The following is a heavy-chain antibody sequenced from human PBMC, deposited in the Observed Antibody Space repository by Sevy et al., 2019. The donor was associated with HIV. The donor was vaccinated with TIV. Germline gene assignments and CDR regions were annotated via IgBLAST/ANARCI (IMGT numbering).Heavy chain of an antibody. V-gene: IGHV1-69*13. CDR1: GGTFSSYG. J-gene: IGHJ4*02. CDR3: ARGGGNAWYYFDY. D-gene: IGHD6-19*01. Sequence: ASVKVSCKASGGTFSSYGISWVRQAPGQGLEWMGGIIPILGTVNYAQKFQGRVTITADESTKTAYMELSSLRSEDTAVYYCARGGGNAWYYFDYWGQETLVTVSS. CDR2: IIPILGTV.